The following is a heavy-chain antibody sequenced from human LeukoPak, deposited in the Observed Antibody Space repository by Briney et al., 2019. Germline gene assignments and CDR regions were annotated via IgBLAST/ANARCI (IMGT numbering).Heavy chain of an antibody. Sequence: GGSLRPSCAASGFTFDDSGMSWVRQAPGKGLEWVSGINWNGGSTGYADSVKGRFTISRDNAKSSLYLQMNSLRAEDTALYYCARDGIYSSSWYSPSDYWGQGTLVTVSS. CDR1: GFTFDDSG. D-gene: IGHD6-13*01. CDR3: ARDGIYSSSWYSPSDY. CDR2: INWNGGST. J-gene: IGHJ4*02. V-gene: IGHV3-20*04.